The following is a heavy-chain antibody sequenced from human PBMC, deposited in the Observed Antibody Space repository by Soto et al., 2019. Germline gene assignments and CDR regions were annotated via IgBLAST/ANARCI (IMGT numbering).Heavy chain of an antibody. J-gene: IGHJ3*01. CDR2: INPNSGDT. V-gene: IGHV1-2*02. CDR1: GYIFSDYY. Sequence: GASVKVSCKASGYIFSDYYMHWVRQAPGQGLECMGWINPNSGDTIYAQKFQGRVTVTGDPSISTAYMELSRLTPDDTAVYYCVRGRAVAGINDEAFDLWGQGTMVTVSS. D-gene: IGHD6-19*01. CDR3: VRGRAVAGINDEAFDL.